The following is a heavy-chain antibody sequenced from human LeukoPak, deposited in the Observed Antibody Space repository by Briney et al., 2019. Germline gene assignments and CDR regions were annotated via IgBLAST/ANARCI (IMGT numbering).Heavy chain of an antibody. J-gene: IGHJ5*02. Sequence: GGSLRLSCAASGFTFSNYAMSWVRQAPGKGLEWVSAISGSSGSTYHADSVKGRFTISRDNSKNTVYLQMNSLRAGDTAVYYCAKAGGYRIYNWFDTWGQGTLVTVSS. CDR1: GFTFSNYA. CDR3: AKAGGYRIYNWFDT. CDR2: ISGSSGST. D-gene: IGHD2-8*02. V-gene: IGHV3-23*01.